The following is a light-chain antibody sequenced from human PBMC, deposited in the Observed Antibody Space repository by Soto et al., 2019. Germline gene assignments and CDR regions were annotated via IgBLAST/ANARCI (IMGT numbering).Light chain of an antibody. V-gene: IGLV2-14*01. CDR1: ISDVGGYNY. Sequence: QTALTQPPSASGSPGQSVAISCTGTISDVGGYNYVSWYQQHPGKAPKLMIYEVTNRPSVVSNRVSGSKSGNTASLTIFGLRTEDEADYDCSPYTSVTTFVVFGTGTKVT. CDR3: SPYTSVTTFVV. J-gene: IGLJ1*01. CDR2: EVT.